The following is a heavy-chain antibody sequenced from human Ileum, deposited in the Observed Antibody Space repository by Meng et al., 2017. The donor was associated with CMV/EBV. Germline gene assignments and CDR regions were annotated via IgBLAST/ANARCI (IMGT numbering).Heavy chain of an antibody. CDR1: GDSNNSCY. CDR2: TDARGTT. V-gene: IGHV4-4*07. Sequence: QLLLPEPGPGLVKLSDTLSLTCRLSGDSNNSCYRHWLRQPAGQVLQWIWRTDARGTTKYHPSFRNRVTMSVDTSNNQFSLRVSSVTAADTAVYYCARDRAARPEYWGRGLLVTVSS. J-gene: IGHJ4*02. D-gene: IGHD6-6*01. CDR3: ARDRAARPEY.